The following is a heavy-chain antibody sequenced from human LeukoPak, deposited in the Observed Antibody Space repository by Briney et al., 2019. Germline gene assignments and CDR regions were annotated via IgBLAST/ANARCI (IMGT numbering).Heavy chain of an antibody. V-gene: IGHV3-7*01. CDR3: TRSYDY. CDR2: IKQDGSEK. CDR1: GFTFSSYW. Sequence: GGSLRLSCAVSGFTFSSYWMAWVRQAPGKGLEWVANIKQDGSEKYYVDPVKGRFTISGDNAKNSLYLQMNSLRAEDTAVYYCTRSYDYWGQGTLVTVSS. J-gene: IGHJ4*02.